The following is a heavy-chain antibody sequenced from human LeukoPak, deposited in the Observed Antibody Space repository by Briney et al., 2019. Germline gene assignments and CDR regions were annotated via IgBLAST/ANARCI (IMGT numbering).Heavy chain of an antibody. V-gene: IGHV3-23*01. J-gene: IGHJ4*02. D-gene: IGHD3-3*01. CDR1: GFTFSNYA. CDR2: ISGGGGST. CDR3: AKGALITIFGAVAG. Sequence: GGSLRLSCAASGFTFSNYAMSWVRQAPGKGLEWVSGISGGGGSTYHADSVKGRFTISRDNSKNTLYLQMNSLRAEDTAVYYCAKGALITIFGAVAGWGQGTLATVSS.